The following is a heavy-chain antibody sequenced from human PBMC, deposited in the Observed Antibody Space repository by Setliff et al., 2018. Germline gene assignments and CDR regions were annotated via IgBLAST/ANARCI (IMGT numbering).Heavy chain of an antibody. V-gene: IGHV1-2*06. Sequence: ASVKVSCKASGYTFTGYYMHWVRQAPGQGLEWMGRINPNSGGTNYAQKFQGRVTMTRDTSISTAYMELSRLRSDDTAVYYCARVRSSSWLVVNWFDPWGQGTPVTVSS. CDR2: INPNSGGT. CDR3: ARVRSSSWLVVNWFDP. J-gene: IGHJ5*02. CDR1: GYTFTGYY. D-gene: IGHD6-13*01.